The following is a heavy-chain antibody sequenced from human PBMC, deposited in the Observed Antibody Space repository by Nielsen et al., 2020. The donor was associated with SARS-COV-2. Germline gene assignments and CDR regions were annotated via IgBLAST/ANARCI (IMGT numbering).Heavy chain of an antibody. V-gene: IGHV3-11*03. CDR1: GFTFSDYY. D-gene: IGHD3-9*01. Sequence: GESLKISCAASGFTFSDYYMSWIRQAPGKGLEWVSYISSSSSYTNYADSVKGRFTISRDNAKNSLYLQMNSLRAEDTAVYYCARSSGKYYDILTGPITPYYFDYWGQGTLVTVSS. CDR3: ARSSGKYYDILTGPITPYYFDY. CDR2: ISSSSSYT. J-gene: IGHJ4*02.